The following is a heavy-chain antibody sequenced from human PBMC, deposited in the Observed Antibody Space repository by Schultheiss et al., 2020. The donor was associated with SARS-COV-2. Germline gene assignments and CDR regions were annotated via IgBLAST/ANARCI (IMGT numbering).Heavy chain of an antibody. CDR1: GYTFTSYD. Sequence: ASVKVSCKASGYTFTSYDITWVRQAPGQGLEWMGWISAYNGNTNYAHKLQGRVTMTTDTSTSTAYMELSSLRSDDTAVYYCARDPDIVVVVAATPGWFDPWGQGTLVTVS. D-gene: IGHD2-15*01. J-gene: IGHJ5*02. CDR2: ISAYNGNT. CDR3: ARDPDIVVVVAATPGWFDP. V-gene: IGHV1-18*04.